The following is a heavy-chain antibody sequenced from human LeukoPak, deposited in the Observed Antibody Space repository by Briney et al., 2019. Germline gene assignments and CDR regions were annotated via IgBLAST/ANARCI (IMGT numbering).Heavy chain of an antibody. Sequence: TSETLSLTYTVSGGSISSYYWSWIRQPPGKGLEWIGYIYYSGSTNYNPSLKSRVTISVDTSKNQFSLKLSSVTAADTAVYYCARHGDEGYWGQGTLVTVSS. V-gene: IGHV4-59*08. CDR1: GGSISSYY. D-gene: IGHD7-27*01. CDR2: IYYSGST. CDR3: ARHGDEGY. J-gene: IGHJ4*02.